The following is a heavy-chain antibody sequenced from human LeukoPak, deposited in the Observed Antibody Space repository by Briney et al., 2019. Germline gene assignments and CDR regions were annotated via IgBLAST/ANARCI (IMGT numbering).Heavy chain of an antibody. CDR2: LSGSGDDT. CDR3: ARDITIPRYYGMDV. D-gene: IGHD3-3*01. J-gene: IGHJ6*02. V-gene: IGHV3-23*01. CDR1: GFTFKHYA. Sequence: PGGSLRLSCAASGFTFKHYAMSWVRQAPGKGLEWVSALSGSGDDTFYTDSFKGRFTISRDNSKNTLYLQMNSLRADDTAVYYCARDITIPRYYGMDVWGQGTTVTVSS.